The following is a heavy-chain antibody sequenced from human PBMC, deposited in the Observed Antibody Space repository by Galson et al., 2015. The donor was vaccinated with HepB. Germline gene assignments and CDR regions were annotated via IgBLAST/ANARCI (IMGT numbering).Heavy chain of an antibody. CDR1: GYKFSSYG. J-gene: IGHJ4*02. V-gene: IGHV1-18*04. CDR2: ISTYNGDT. CDR3: ARDGVMGWSRSKRYFDY. D-gene: IGHD3-3*01. Sequence: SCKASGYKFSSYGLNWVRQAPGQGLEWMGWISTYNGDTNCPKKFQGRVSMTTDTSTDTAYMELRSLTTGDTAMYYCARDGVMGWSRSKRYFDYWGQGTLVTVSS.